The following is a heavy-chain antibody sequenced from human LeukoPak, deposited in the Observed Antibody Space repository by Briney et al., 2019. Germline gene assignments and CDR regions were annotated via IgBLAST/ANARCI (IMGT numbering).Heavy chain of an antibody. D-gene: IGHD3-16*02. CDR2: ISGSGGST. J-gene: IGHJ2*01. V-gene: IGHV3-23*01. CDR3: AKALSSSFYYFDL. CDR1: GFTFSSYA. Sequence: GGSLRLSCAASGFTFSSYAMSWVRQAPGKGLEWVSAISGSGGSTYYADSMKGRFTISRDNSRNTLYSQMNYLRAEDTAIYYCAKALSSSFYYFDLGGRGTLVTVSS.